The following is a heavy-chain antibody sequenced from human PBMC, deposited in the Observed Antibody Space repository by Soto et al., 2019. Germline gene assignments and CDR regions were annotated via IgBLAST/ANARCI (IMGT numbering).Heavy chain of an antibody. CDR2: ISYDGSNK. CDR1: GFTFSSYG. J-gene: IGHJ3*02. V-gene: IGHV3-30*18. Sequence: QVQLVESGGGVVQPGSSLRLSCAASGFTFSSYGMHWVRQAPGKGLEWVAVISYDGSNKYYADSVKGRFTISRDNSKNTLYMQMNSLRAEDTAVYYCAKDTEDAFDIWGQGTMVTVSS. CDR3: AKDTEDAFDI.